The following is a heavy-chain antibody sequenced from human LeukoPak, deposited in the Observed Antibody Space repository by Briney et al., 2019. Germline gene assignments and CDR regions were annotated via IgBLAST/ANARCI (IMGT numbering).Heavy chain of an antibody. CDR2: INPNSGGT. CDR1: VYTFTVYY. CDR3: ARDPWGRGYCSTTSCQNLGGNDAFDI. J-gene: IGHJ3*02. D-gene: IGHD2-2*01. Sequence: ASVKVSCRDSVYTFTVYYMHWVRQAPGQGREWLGWINPNSGGTNNAQNFQGRVTMTRDTSISTAYMEMSSLRSEDTAVYYCARDPWGRGYCSTTSCQNLGGNDAFDIWGQGTMVTASS. V-gene: IGHV1-2*02.